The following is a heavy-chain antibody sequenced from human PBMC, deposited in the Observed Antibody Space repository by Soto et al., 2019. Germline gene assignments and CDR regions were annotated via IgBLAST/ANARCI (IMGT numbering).Heavy chain of an antibody. V-gene: IGHV3-33*01. D-gene: IGHD3-16*01. Sequence: QVQLVESGGGVVQPGRSLRLSCAASGFTFRTYGMHWVRQAPGKGLEWVAIFWYDGSNKYYAESVKGRFTISRDNSKSTLYLQMNSLRAEDTAVYYCARDGTFGAKGGSLDIWGQGTMVTVSS. CDR1: GFTFRTYG. J-gene: IGHJ3*02. CDR2: FWYDGSNK. CDR3: ARDGTFGAKGGSLDI.